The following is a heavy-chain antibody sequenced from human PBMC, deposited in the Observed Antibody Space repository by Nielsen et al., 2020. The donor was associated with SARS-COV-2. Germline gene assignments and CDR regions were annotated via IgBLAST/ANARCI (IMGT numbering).Heavy chain of an antibody. CDR1: GFTFSSYA. CDR2: ISGRSTSL. D-gene: IGHD2-15*01. CDR3: AKSLLRYYYYGMDV. Sequence: GESLKISCAASGFTFSSYAMSWVRQAPGKGLEWVSSISGRSTSLYYADSAKGRFTISRDNSKNTLYLQMNSLRAEDTAVYYCAKSLLRYYYYGMDVWGQGTTVTVSS. J-gene: IGHJ6*02. V-gene: IGHV3-23*01.